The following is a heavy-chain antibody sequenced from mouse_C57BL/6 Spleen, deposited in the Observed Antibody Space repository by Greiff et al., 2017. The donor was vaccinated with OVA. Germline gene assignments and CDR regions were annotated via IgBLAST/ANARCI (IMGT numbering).Heavy chain of an antibody. CDR3: ARRGAYYSNYAWYFDV. D-gene: IGHD2-5*01. CDR2: INPGSGGT. Sequence: QVHVKQSGAELVRPGTSVKVSCKASGYAFTNYLIEWVKQRPGQGLEWIGVINPGSGGTNYNEKFKGKATLTADKSSSTAYMQLSSLTSEDSAVYFCARRGAYYSNYAWYFDVWGTGTTVTVSS. CDR1: GYAFTNYL. V-gene: IGHV1-54*01. J-gene: IGHJ1*03.